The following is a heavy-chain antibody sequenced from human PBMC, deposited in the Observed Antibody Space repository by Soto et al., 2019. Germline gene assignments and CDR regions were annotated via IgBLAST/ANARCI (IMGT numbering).Heavy chain of an antibody. CDR2: ISSSVSIT. J-gene: IGHJ4*02. D-gene: IGHD1-20*01. Sequence: PGGSLRLSCAASGFTFSSYSMNWVRQAPGKGLEWVSYISSSVSITYYADSVKGRFTLSRDNGKNSLFLQMNSLTDEDTAIYYCVRHITLDCWGQGTLVTVSS. CDR1: GFTFSSYS. CDR3: VRHITLDC. V-gene: IGHV3-48*02.